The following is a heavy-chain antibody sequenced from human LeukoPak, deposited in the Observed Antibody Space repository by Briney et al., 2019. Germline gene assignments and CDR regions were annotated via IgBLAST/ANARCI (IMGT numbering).Heavy chain of an antibody. CDR3: ARDRYMDV. J-gene: IGHJ6*03. V-gene: IGHV4-59*01. CDR2: IYYNGAT. Sequence: PSETLSLTCTVSGDSISTYYWTWIRQPPGKGLEWIGHIYYNGATNYDPSLKSRAIISLDTSKNQFSLKLTSVTAADTAVYFCARDRYMDVWGKGTTVTVSS. CDR1: GDSISTYY.